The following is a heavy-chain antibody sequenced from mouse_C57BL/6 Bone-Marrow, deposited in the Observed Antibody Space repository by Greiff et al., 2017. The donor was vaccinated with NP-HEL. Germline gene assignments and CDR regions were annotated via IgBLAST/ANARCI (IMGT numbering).Heavy chain of an antibody. CDR3: AGGYDGAWFAY. D-gene: IGHD2-2*01. V-gene: IGHV1-64*01. Sequence: VQLQQPGAELVKPGASVRLSCRASGYTFTTYGRHGVRRRPGQGLEWMGRIHPIGGGPNYNEKFKSKATLTVDKSSSTAYMQLSSLTSEDSAVYYCAGGYDGAWFAYWGQGTLVTVSA. CDR1: GYTFTTYG. CDR2: IHPIGGGP. J-gene: IGHJ3*01.